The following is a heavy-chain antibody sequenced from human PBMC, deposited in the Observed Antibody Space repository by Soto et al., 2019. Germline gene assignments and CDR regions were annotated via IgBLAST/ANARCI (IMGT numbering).Heavy chain of an antibody. D-gene: IGHD3-10*01. J-gene: IGHJ4*02. CDR1: GGSISSSSYY. V-gene: IGHV4-39*01. CDR3: PIHHSSGSSLDS. Sequence: SETLSLTCTVSGGSISSSSYYWGWIRQPPGKGLEWIGSIYYSGSTYYNPSLKSRVTISVDTSKNQFSLKLSSVTAADTAVYYGPIHHSSGSSLDSWGQGTLGTVSS. CDR2: IYYSGST.